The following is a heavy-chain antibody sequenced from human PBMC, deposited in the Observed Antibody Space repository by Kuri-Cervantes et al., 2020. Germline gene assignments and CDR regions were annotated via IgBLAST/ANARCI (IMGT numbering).Heavy chain of an antibody. D-gene: IGHD6-13*01. CDR3: ARGLNIAAAANY. V-gene: IGHV1-8*02. J-gene: IGHJ4*02. CDR2: MNPKSGNT. Sequence: ASVKVSCKASGYRFTSFGINWVRQATGQGLEWMGWMNPKSGNTGYAQKFQGRVTMTRSTSISTAYMELSSLRSEDTAVYYCARGLNIAAAANYWGQGTLVTVSS. CDR1: GYRFTSFG.